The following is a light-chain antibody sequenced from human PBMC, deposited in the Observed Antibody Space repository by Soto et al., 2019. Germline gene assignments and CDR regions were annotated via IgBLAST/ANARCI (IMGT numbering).Light chain of an antibody. CDR1: QSVSSNY. CDR3: QQFDSSPPSWT. Sequence: ETALTQSPGTLSLSPGERATLSCRASQSVSSNYLAWYQHIPGQDPRLHIYGASNRATGIQDRCTGSVSWTDFTHTNSRLVTEDFAVDYCQQFDSSPPSWTFGQGTNVE. CDR2: GAS. J-gene: IGKJ1*01. V-gene: IGKV3-20*01.